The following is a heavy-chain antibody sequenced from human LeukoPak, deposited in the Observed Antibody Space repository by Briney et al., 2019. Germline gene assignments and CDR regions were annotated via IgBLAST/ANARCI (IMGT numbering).Heavy chain of an antibody. Sequence: SETLSLTCSVSGGSFDSKYWSWLRQPPGKGLVWIRNIHTRPSTHLNPPLKNRVAMSIDTPKNQVSLKVYSGTAADTAVYYCANYIRNVHYHRDVWGKGPTVIVSS. D-gene: IGHD1-1*01. CDR2: IHTRPST. CDR1: GGSFDSKY. V-gene: IGHV4-4*09. J-gene: IGHJ6*03. CDR3: ANYIRNVHYHRDV.